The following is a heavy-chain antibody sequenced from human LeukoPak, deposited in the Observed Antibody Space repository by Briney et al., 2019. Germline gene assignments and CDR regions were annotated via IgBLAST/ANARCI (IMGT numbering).Heavy chain of an antibody. D-gene: IGHD3-10*01. J-gene: IGHJ5*02. CDR1: GGSFSGYY. V-gene: IGHV4-34*01. CDR2: INHSGST. Sequence: SETLSLTCAVYGGSFSGYYRSWIRQPPGKGLEWIGEINHSGSTNYNPSLKSRVTISVDTSKNQFSLKLSSVTAADTAVYYCARRGRRRETNTYYYGSGSRSGFDPWGQGTLVTVSS. CDR3: ARRGRRRETNTYYYGSGSRSGFDP.